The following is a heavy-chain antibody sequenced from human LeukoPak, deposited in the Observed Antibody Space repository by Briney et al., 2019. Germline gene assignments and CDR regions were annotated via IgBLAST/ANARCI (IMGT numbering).Heavy chain of an antibody. J-gene: IGHJ4*02. Sequence: PGGSLRLSCAASGFNFNTYEMNWVRQAPGKGLEWVSYICGRGTTQYYADSVKGRFTISRDSAEHSLYLQMNDLRAEDTAVSYGASDLYYYGSGNYVPGLPDYWGQGTLVTVSS. V-gene: IGHV3-48*03. CDR1: GFNFNTYE. CDR2: ICGRGTTQ. D-gene: IGHD3-10*01. CDR3: ASDLYYYGSGNYVPGLPDY.